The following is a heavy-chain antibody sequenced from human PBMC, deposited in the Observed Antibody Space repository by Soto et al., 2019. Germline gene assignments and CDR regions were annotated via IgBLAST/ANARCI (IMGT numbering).Heavy chain of an antibody. V-gene: IGHV3-48*02. J-gene: IGHJ6*02. CDR1: GFSFSPYG. CDR2: ISSTSTTM. CDR3: GMDV. Sequence: GGSRILSCEASGFSFSPYGMNWVRPAPGRGLEWISYISSTSTTMYYSDSVKGRCAISRDDARNSLSLEMNYLRDDDTAVYYYGMDVWGQGTTVTVSS.